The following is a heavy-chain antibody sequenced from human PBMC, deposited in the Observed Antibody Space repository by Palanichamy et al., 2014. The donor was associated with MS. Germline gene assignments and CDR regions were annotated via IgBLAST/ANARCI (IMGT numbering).Heavy chain of an antibody. J-gene: IGHJ4*02. D-gene: IGHD4-11*01. CDR3: ARRVSSNWYFDY. CDR1: GGSISSSDDY. V-gene: IGHV4-39*01. Sequence: QLQLQESGPGLVKPSETLSLTCTVSGGSISSSDDYWGWIRQPPGEGLEWIGSIYYSGTTFDNPSLKSRVTIFVDSSKNQFSLRLKSVTAADTAVYYCARRVSSNWYFDYWGQGTLVTVSS. CDR2: IYYSGTT.